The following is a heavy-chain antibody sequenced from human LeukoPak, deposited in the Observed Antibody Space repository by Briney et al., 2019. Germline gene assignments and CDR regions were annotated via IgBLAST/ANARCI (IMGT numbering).Heavy chain of an antibody. CDR3: ARHDPGWFDT. D-gene: IGHD3-16*01. Sequence: PSETLSLTCTVSGGSISSGGYYWSWIRQHPGKGLEWIGYIHYSGSTNYNPSLKSRATISVDTSKAHFSLKLSSATAADTAVYYCARHDPGWFDTWGQGTLVTVSS. CDR1: GGSISSGGYY. V-gene: IGHV4-61*03. CDR2: IHYSGST. J-gene: IGHJ5*02.